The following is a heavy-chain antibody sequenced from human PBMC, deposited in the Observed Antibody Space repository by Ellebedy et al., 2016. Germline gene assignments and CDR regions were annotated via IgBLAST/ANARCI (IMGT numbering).Heavy chain of an antibody. Sequence: GESLKISCKGSGYSFTSYWIGWVRQMPGKGLEWMGIIYPGDSDTRYSPSFQGQVTISADKSISTAYLQWSSLKASDTAMYYRARRGWSSSSSADYYYGMDVWGQGTTVTVSS. J-gene: IGHJ6*02. CDR2: IYPGDSDT. V-gene: IGHV5-51*01. CDR1: GYSFTSYW. CDR3: ARRGWSSSSSADYYYGMDV. D-gene: IGHD6-6*01.